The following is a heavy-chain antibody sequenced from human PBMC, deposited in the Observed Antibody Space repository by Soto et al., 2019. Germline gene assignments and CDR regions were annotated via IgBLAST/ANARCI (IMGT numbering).Heavy chain of an antibody. CDR3: ARDSCSGGSCYPTAGGMDV. J-gene: IGHJ6*02. CDR1: GGSISSGGYY. Sequence: QVQLQESGPGLVKPSQTLSLTCTVSGGSISSGGYYWSWIRQHPGKGLDWIGYIYYIGSTYYNPSPQSRVTISVDTSKNQFSLKLSSVTAADTAVYYCARDSCSGGSCYPTAGGMDVWGQGTTGTVSS. V-gene: IGHV4-31*03. CDR2: IYYIGST. D-gene: IGHD2-15*01.